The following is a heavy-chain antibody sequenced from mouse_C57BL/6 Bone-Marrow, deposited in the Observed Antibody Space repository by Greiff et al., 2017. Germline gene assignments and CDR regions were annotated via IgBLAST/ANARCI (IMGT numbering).Heavy chain of an antibody. CDR2: IDPSDSYT. CDR3: ASGEDDGSSSDMDY. Sequence: QVQLQQPGAELVKPGASVKLSCKASGYTFTSYWMQWVKQRPGQGLEWIGEIDPSDSYTNYNQKFKGKATLTVDTSSSTAYMQLSSLTSEDSAVYDSASGEDDGSSSDMDYWGQGTTLTVSS. V-gene: IGHV1-50*01. D-gene: IGHD1-1*01. J-gene: IGHJ2*01. CDR1: GYTFTSYW.